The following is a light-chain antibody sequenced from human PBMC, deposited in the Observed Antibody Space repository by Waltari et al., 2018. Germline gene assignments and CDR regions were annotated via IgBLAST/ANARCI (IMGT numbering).Light chain of an antibody. J-gene: IGLJ2*01. CDR2: DVN. Sequence: QSALTQPRSVSGSPGPSVTISCTGTINAIGTDNYFSWYKHTPDNGPKLIIYDVNRRPSGVPDRFSGSKFGNTASLTISGLQPTDEADYYCCSYAGKYTFLFGGGTKVTVL. CDR3: CSYAGKYTFL. V-gene: IGLV2-11*01. CDR1: INAIGTDNY.